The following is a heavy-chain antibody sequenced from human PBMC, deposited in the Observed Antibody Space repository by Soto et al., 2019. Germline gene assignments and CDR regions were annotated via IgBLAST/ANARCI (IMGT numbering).Heavy chain of an antibody. Sequence: SETLSLTCTVSGGSISSYYWSWIRQPPGKGLEWIGYIYYSGSTNYNPSLKSRVTISVDTSKNQFSLKLSSVTAADTAVYYCAGSFPHRAAAGTRFDYWGQGTLVTVSS. V-gene: IGHV4-59*01. CDR2: IYYSGST. J-gene: IGHJ4*02. D-gene: IGHD6-13*01. CDR1: GGSISSYY. CDR3: AGSFPHRAAAGTRFDY.